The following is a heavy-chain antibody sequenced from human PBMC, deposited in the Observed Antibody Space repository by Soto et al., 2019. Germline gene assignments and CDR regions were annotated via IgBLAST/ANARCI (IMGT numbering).Heavy chain of an antibody. CDR3: ASGVGYNRNWREHLGFDY. D-gene: IGHD1-7*01. V-gene: IGHV1-3*01. J-gene: IGHJ4*02. CDR2: INAGNGNT. Sequence: ASVKVSCKACGYTFTSYAMHWVRQAPGQRLEWMGWINAGNGNTKYSQKFQGRVTITRDTSASTAYMELSSLRSEDTAVYYCASGVGYNRNWREHLGFDYWGQGTLVTVSS. CDR1: GYTFTSYA.